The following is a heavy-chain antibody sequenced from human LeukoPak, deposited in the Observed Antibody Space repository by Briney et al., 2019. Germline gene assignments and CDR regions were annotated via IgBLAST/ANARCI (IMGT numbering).Heavy chain of an antibody. CDR1: GFTFSSYA. V-gene: IGHV3-30*04. CDR3: ARARSKGCSSTSCYASSYYYYGMDV. Sequence: GGSLRLSCAASGFTFSSYAMHWVRQAPGKGLEWVAVISYDGSNKYYADSVKGRFTISRDNSKNTLYLQMNSLRAEDTAVYYCARARSKGCSSTSCYASSYYYYGMDVWGKGTTVTVPS. CDR2: ISYDGSNK. J-gene: IGHJ6*04. D-gene: IGHD2-2*01.